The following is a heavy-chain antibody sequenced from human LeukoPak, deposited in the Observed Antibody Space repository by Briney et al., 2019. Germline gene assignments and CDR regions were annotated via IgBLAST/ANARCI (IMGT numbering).Heavy chain of an antibody. J-gene: IGHJ3*02. CDR1: GYTFTSNY. V-gene: IGHV1-46*01. Sequence: GASVKVSCKAFGYTFTSNYMHWVRQAPGQGPEWMGVISPSGGSTTYAQKFQGRVTLTRDMSTSTDYLERSRLRFDDTVVYYCARGPRITIFGVVMANDAFDIWGQGTMVTVSS. CDR2: ISPSGGST. D-gene: IGHD3-3*01. CDR3: ARGPRITIFGVVMANDAFDI.